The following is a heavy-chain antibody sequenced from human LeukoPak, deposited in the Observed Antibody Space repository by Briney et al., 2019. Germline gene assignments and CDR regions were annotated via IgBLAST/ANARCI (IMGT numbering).Heavy chain of an antibody. V-gene: IGHV1-18*01. D-gene: IGHD2-2*02. CDR3: ARVRFHCSSTSCYKNNWFDP. CDR2: ISAYNGNT. Sequence: GASVKVSCKASGYTFTSYGISWVRQALGQGLEWMGWISAYNGNTNYAQKLQGRVTMTTDTSTSTAYMELRSLRSDDTAVYYCARVRFHCSSTSCYKNNWFDPWGQGTLVTVSS. J-gene: IGHJ5*02. CDR1: GYTFTSYG.